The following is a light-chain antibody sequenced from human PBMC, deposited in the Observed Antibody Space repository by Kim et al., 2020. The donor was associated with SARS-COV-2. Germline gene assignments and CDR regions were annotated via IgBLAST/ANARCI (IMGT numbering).Light chain of an antibody. J-gene: IGKJ1*01. Sequence: ASFGDRVTITCRASQGIINYLAWYQQKPGRVPKLLIYASSTLQSGVPSRFSGSGSATDFTLTISSLQPEDVATYYCQQYNSAPRTFGQGTKVDIK. CDR2: ASS. V-gene: IGKV1-27*01. CDR1: QGIINY. CDR3: QQYNSAPRT.